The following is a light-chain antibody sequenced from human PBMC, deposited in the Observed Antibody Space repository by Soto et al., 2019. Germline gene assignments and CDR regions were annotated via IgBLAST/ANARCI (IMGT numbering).Light chain of an antibody. CDR1: SRDVGGYNY. Sequence: QSVLTQPASVSGSPGQSITISCTGTSRDVGGYNYVSWYQQHPGKAPKLMIYEVSNRPSGVSNRFSGSKSGNTASLTISGLQAEDGADYFCSSYTSTSALILFGGGTKLTVL. J-gene: IGLJ2*01. CDR2: EVS. V-gene: IGLV2-14*01. CDR3: SSYTSTSALIL.